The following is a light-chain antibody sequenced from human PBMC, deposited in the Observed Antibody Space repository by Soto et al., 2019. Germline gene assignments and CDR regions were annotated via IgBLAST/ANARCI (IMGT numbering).Light chain of an antibody. V-gene: IGKV4-1*01. Sequence: DFVMTQSPDSLAVSLGGRATISGKASQSVFSTSNKKNFLAWYQQKSGQPPRLLIYWASTRESGVPDRFSGSESVTDFTLTSSSLQAEDVAFYYCRQYYGTPQTLGQGTKEEI. J-gene: IGKJ1*01. CDR1: QSVFSTSNKKNF. CDR2: WAS. CDR3: RQYYGTPQT.